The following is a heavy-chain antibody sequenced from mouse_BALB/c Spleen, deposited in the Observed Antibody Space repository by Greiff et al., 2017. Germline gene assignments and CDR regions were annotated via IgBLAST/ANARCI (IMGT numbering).Heavy chain of an antibody. CDR3: TRDHYYYGSSHWYFDV. J-gene: IGHJ1*01. CDR2: ISSGGSYT. CDR1: GFTFSSYT. Sequence: EVQRVESGGGLVKPGGSLKLSCAASGFTFSSYTMSWVRQTPEKRLEWVATISSGGSYTYYPDSVKGRFTISRDNAKNTLYLQMSSLKSEDTAMYYCTRDHYYYGSSHWYFDVWGAGTTVTVSS. D-gene: IGHD1-1*01. V-gene: IGHV5-6-4*01.